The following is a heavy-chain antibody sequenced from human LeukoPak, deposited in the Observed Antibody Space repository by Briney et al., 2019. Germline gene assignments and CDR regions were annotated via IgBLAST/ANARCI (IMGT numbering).Heavy chain of an antibody. D-gene: IGHD2-15*01. CDR1: GFTFSSYW. CDR3: ARANGGSCYGY. J-gene: IGHJ4*02. CDR2: INSDGSST. V-gene: IGHV3-74*01. Sequence: QPGGSLRLSCAASGFTFSSYWMHWVRQAPGMGLVWVSRINSDGSSTSYADSVKGRFTISRDNAKNTLYLQMNSLRAEDTAVYYCARANGGSCYGYWGQGTLVTVSS.